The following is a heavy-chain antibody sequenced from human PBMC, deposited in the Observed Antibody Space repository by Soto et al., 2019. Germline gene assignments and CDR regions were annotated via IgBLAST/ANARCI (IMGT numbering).Heavy chain of an antibody. J-gene: IGHJ6*02. CDR3: TRDAQQLASYGMDV. Sequence: QVQLVESGGNVVQPGGSLRLSCAASGFSFSSHGMHWVRQAPGKGLEWVARLWAGGNFRYYAYSVRGRFTIPSDHSKNTVYLQMNSLGADDPDVYYCTRDAQQLASYGMDVWGHGTRVTVSS. D-gene: IGHD6-13*01. CDR1: GFSFSSHG. V-gene: IGHV3-30*02. CDR2: LWAGGNFR.